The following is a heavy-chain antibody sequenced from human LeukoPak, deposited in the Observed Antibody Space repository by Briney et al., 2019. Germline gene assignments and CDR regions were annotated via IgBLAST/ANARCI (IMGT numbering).Heavy chain of an antibody. V-gene: IGHV1-46*01. J-gene: IGHJ4*02. CDR2: INPSGGST. Sequence: GASVKVSCKASGYTFTSCYMHWVRQAPGQGLEWMGIINPSGGSTSYAQKFQGRVTMTRDTSTSTVYMELSSLRSEDTAVYYCARFTVTNYYFDYWGQGTLVTVSS. CDR3: ARFTVTNYYFDY. D-gene: IGHD4-17*01. CDR1: GYTFTSCY.